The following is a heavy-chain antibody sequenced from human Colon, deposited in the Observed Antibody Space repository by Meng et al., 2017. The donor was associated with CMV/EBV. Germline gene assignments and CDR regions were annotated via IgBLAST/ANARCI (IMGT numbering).Heavy chain of an antibody. CDR1: GFTFSSYS. V-gene: IGHV3-21*01. Sequence: GESLKISCAASGFTFSSYSMNWVRQAPGKGLEWVSSISSSSSYIYYADSVKGRFTISRDNAKNSLYLQMNSLRAEDTAIYYCARVLDQLLWYPMDVWGQGTTVTVSS. J-gene: IGHJ6*02. CDR3: ARVLDQLLWYPMDV. CDR2: ISSSSSYI. D-gene: IGHD2-2*01.